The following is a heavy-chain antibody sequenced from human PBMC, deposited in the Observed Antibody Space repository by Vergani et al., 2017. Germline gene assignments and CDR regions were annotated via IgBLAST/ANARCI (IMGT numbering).Heavy chain of an antibody. CDR1: GFTFSSYG. V-gene: IGHV3-30*03. CDR3: ASDTLQLDAFDI. CDR2: ISYDGSNK. J-gene: IGHJ3*02. D-gene: IGHD1-1*01. Sequence: VQLVESGGGVVQPGRSLRLSCAASGFTFSSYGMHWVRQAPGKGLEWVAVISYDGSNKYYADSVKGRFTISRDNSKNTLYLQMNSLRAEDTAVYYCASDTLQLDAFDIWGQGTMVTVSS.